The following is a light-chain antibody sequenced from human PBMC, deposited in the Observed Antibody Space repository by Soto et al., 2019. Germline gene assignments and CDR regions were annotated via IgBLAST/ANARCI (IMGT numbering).Light chain of an antibody. CDR2: GAS. CDR3: HQYNNWPRT. J-gene: IGKJ1*01. Sequence: EIVLTQSPGTLSLSPGERATLSCRASQSVSSSYLAWYQQKPGQAPRLLIYGASTRAIGIPARFSGGGSGTEFSLTISSLQSEDFALYFCHQYNNWPRTFGQGTKVDIK. V-gene: IGKV3-15*01. CDR1: QSVSSSY.